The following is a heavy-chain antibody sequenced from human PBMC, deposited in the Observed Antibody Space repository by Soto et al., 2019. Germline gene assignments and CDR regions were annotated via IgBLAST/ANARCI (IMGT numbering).Heavy chain of an antibody. Sequence: EGSLRLSCAASGFTVGSHAMSWVRQAPGKGLEWVSSISGSGDGTYYGDSVKGRFTISRDSSSSTLYLQIDNLRGEDTAVYFCTRSRRSILMVYGFGGMDVWGQGTTVTVSS. CDR1: GFTVGSHA. CDR3: TRSRRSILMVYGFGGMDV. J-gene: IGHJ6*02. V-gene: IGHV3-23*01. CDR2: ISGSGDGT. D-gene: IGHD2-8*01.